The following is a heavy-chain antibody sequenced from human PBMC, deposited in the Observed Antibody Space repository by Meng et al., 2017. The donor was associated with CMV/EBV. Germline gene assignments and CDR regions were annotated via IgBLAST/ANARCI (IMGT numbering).Heavy chain of an antibody. Sequence: GGSLRLSCAASGFTFSSYGMHWVRQAPGKGLEWVAFIRYDGSNKYYADSVKGRFTISRDNSKNTLYLQMNSLRAEDTAVYYCARGEYSSSSSGYYYYYGMDVWGQGTTVTVSS. CDR1: GFTFSSYG. CDR2: IRYDGSNK. J-gene: IGHJ6*02. CDR3: ARGEYSSSSSGYYYYYGMDV. V-gene: IGHV3-30*02. D-gene: IGHD6-6*01.